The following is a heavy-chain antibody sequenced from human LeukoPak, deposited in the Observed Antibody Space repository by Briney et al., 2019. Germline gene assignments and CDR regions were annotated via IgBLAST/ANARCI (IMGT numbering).Heavy chain of an antibody. CDR2: IYHSGST. Sequence: SQTLSLTCTVSGGSISSGGYYWSWIRQPPGKGLEWIGYIYHSGSTYYNPSLKSRVTISVDRSKNQFSLKLSSVTAADTAVYYCARASYPPTMIDLWGRGTLVTVSS. CDR1: GGSISSGGYY. CDR3: ARASYPPTMIDL. D-gene: IGHD3-22*01. V-gene: IGHV4-30-2*01. J-gene: IGHJ2*01.